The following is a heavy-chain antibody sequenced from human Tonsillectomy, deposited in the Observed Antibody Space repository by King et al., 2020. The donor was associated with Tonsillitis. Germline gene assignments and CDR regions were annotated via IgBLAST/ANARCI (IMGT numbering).Heavy chain of an antibody. CDR3: AKVGDLRDGAFDI. J-gene: IGHJ3*02. D-gene: IGHD5-24*01. V-gene: IGHV1-2*02. CDR1: GYTFTGHY. CDR2: INPNTGGK. Sequence: VQLVQSGADGKKPGASMKVSCKASGYTFTGHYIQWVRQAPGHGLAWMGWINPNTGGKNFAQKFQGRVTMTRDTYLSTAQKELTRLRSDDTAVYFCAKVGDLRDGAFDIWGQGTMVTVSS.